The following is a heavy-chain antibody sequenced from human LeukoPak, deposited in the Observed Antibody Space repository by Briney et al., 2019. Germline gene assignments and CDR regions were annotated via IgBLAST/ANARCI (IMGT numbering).Heavy chain of an antibody. J-gene: IGHJ5*02. D-gene: IGHD3-3*01. CDR3: TRDVGPVWSSDWFDP. CDR2: IRSKAYGGTT. Sequence: GGSLRLSCTASGFTFGDYAMSWFRQAPGKGLEWVGFIRSKAYGGTTEYAASVKGRFTISRDDSKSIAYLQMNSLKTEDTAVYYCTRDVGPVWSSDWFDPWGQGTLVTVSS. CDR1: GFTFGDYA. V-gene: IGHV3-49*03.